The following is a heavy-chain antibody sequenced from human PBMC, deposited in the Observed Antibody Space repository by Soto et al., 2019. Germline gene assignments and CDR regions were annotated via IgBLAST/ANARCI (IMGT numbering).Heavy chain of an antibody. V-gene: IGHV6-1*01. D-gene: IGHD3-3*01. Sequence: SQTLSLTCAISGDSVSSNSAAWNWIMQSPSRGLEWLGRTYYRSKWYNDYAVSVKSRITINPDTSKNQFSLQLNSVTPEDTAVYYCARDANITIFGLVDYYGMDVWGQGTTVTVS. J-gene: IGHJ6*02. CDR1: GDSVSSNSAA. CDR3: ARDANITIFGLVDYYGMDV. CDR2: TYYRSKWYN.